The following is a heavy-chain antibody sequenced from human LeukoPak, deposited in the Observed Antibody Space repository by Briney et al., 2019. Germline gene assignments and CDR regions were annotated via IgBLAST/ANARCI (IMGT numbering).Heavy chain of an antibody. Sequence: GGSLRLSCGASGFTFSNYWMSWVRQAPGKGLEWVAEIKRDGSETYYVDSVKGRFTITRDNAKNSLYLQMDSLRAEDTAVYYCARDLRLIWGQGTLVTVSS. J-gene: IGHJ4*02. V-gene: IGHV3-7*04. D-gene: IGHD2-8*01. CDR3: ARDLRLI. CDR2: IKRDGSET. CDR1: GFTFSNYW.